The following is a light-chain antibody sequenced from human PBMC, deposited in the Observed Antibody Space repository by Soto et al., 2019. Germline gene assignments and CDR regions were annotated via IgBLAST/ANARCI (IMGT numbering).Light chain of an antibody. CDR2: WAS. J-gene: IGKJ4*01. CDR3: QQYYSPPLT. Sequence: DIVMTQSPDSLAVSLGERATINCKSSQNVLYSSNNKNQLAWYQQKPGQPPKLLIYWASTRESGVPDRFSGSGSGTDFILTISSLQAEDVAVYYCQQYYSPPLTFGGGTKVDIX. CDR1: QNVLYSSNNKNQ. V-gene: IGKV4-1*01.